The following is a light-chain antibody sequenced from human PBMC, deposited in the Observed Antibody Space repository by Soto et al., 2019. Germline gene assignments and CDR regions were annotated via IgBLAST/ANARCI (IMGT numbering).Light chain of an antibody. CDR1: QSVSSSF. CDR2: GAS. CDR3: QQYGSSPRT. J-gene: IGKJ3*01. Sequence: EIVLTQSPGTLSLSPGERATLSCRASQSVSSSFLAWYQQKPGQAPRLLIYGASGRATGIPDRFSGSGSGTDFTLTISRLEPEDFAVYYCQQYGSSPRTFGPGTTVDI. V-gene: IGKV3-20*01.